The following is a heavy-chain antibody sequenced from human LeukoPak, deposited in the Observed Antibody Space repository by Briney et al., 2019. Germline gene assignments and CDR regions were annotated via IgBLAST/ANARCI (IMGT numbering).Heavy chain of an antibody. V-gene: IGHV3-48*04. J-gene: IGHJ4*02. D-gene: IGHD5-18*01. Sequence: GGSLRLSCTASGFTFSNSGMHWVRQAPGKGLEWVSYISSSGTTIYYADPVRGRFTISRDNAKNSLYLQMNSLRAEDTAVYYCARDWAYEDTAMVSEYYFDYWGQGTLVTVSS. CDR3: ARDWAYEDTAMVSEYYFDY. CDR1: GFTFSNSG. CDR2: ISSSGTTI.